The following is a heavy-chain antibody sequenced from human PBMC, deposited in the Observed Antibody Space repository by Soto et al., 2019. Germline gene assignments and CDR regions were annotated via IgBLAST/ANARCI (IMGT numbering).Heavy chain of an antibody. CDR1: GFTFSSYA. D-gene: IGHD3-9*01. Sequence: EVQLLESGGGLVQPGGSLRLSCAASGFTFSSYAMSWVRQAPGKGPEWVSAISGSGGSTYYADSVKGRFTISRDNSKNTLYLQMNSLRAEDTAVYYCAKVGLVAPDAFDIWGQGTMVTVSS. CDR2: ISGSGGST. V-gene: IGHV3-23*01. CDR3: AKVGLVAPDAFDI. J-gene: IGHJ3*02.